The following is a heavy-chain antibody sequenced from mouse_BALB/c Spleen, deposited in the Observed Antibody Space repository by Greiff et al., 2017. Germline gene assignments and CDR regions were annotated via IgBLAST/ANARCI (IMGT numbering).Heavy chain of an antibody. CDR1: GFTFSSYT. CDR2: ISSGGSYT. CDR3: TREGGGYYYFDY. V-gene: IGHV5-6-4*01. Sequence: EVQLVESGGGLVKPGGSLKLSCAASGFTFSSYTMSWVRQTPEKRLEWVATISSGGSYTYYPDSVKGRFTISRDNAKNTLYLQMSSLKSEDTAMYYCTREGGGYYYFDYWGQGTTLTVSS. D-gene: IGHD2-3*01. J-gene: IGHJ2*01.